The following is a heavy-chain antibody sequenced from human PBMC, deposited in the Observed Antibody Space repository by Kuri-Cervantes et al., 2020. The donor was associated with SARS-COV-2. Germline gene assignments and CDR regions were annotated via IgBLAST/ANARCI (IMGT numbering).Heavy chain of an antibody. CDR3: ATYDFWSGYFDPTHLGLFDY. D-gene: IGHD3-3*01. V-gene: IGHV1-18*01. J-gene: IGHJ4*02. CDR1: GYTFTNFA. CDR2: ISAYNGNT. Sequence: ASVKVSCKASGYTFTNFAISWVRQAPGQGLEWMGWISAYNGNTNSAQRLQGRVTMTSDTSTSTAYMELSSLRSEDTAVYYCATYDFWSGYFDPTHLGLFDYWGQGTLVTVSS.